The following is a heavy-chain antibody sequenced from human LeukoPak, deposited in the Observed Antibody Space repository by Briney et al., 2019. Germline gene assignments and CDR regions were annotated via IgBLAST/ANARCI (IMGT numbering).Heavy chain of an antibody. D-gene: IGHD2-8*01. Sequence: ASVKVSCKASGYTFTSYYMHWVRQAPGPGLEWMGIINPSGGSTSYAQKFQGRVTMTRDTSTSTVYMELSSLRSEDTAVYYCARNGVSVAGSNNWFDPWGQGTLVTVSS. V-gene: IGHV1-46*01. CDR3: ARNGVSVAGSNNWFDP. CDR2: INPSGGST. CDR1: GYTFTSYY. J-gene: IGHJ5*02.